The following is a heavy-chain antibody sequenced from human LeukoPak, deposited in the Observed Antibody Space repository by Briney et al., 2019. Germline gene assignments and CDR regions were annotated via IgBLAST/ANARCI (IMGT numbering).Heavy chain of an antibody. CDR1: GFTFSSYN. CDR3: ARGWNWNDNWFDP. V-gene: IGHV3-21*01. Sequence: GGSLRLSCAASGFTFSSYNMNWVRQAPGKGLEWVSSISTTSSYLYYADSLKGRFTISRDNAKNSLYLQMNSLRAEDTAVYYCARGWNWNDNWFDPWGQGTLVTVSS. CDR2: ISTTSSYL. J-gene: IGHJ5*02. D-gene: IGHD1-1*01.